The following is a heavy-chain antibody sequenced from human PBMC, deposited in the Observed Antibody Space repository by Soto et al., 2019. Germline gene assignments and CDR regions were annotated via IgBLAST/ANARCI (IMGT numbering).Heavy chain of an antibody. CDR3: ARMTPDASGLFDY. J-gene: IGHJ4*02. CDR2: VDWDDDK. D-gene: IGHD2-15*01. Sequence: SCPTLVNPTQTLTLTCTVSGFSLTSSQMRVNWIRQPPGKALEWLARVDWDDDKFYSPSLKTRLTIFKDSSRNQVVLIMTNMDPVDAATYYCARMTPDASGLFDYWGQGTLVTVSS. CDR1: GFSLTSSQMR. V-gene: IGHV2-70*04.